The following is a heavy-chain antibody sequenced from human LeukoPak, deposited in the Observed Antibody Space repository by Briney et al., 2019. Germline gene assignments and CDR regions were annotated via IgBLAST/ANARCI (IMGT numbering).Heavy chain of an antibody. CDR3: AQSLGSSNWIGNWFDP. CDR1: GGSISSSSHS. CDR2: IYYTGRT. V-gene: IGHV4-39*01. D-gene: IGHD6-13*01. Sequence: SETLSLTCTVSGGSISSSSHSWGWIRPPPGKGLERTGSIYYTGRTYYNTSLKSRVTISVDTSKNQFSLKLSSVTAADTAVYYCAQSLGSSNWIGNWFDPWGQGTLVTVSS. J-gene: IGHJ5*02.